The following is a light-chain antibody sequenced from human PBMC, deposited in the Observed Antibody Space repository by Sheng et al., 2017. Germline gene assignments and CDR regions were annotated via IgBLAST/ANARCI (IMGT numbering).Light chain of an antibody. CDR1: QSVSSS. Sequence: EIVLTQSPATLSLSPGERATLSCRASQSVSSSLAWYQQKPGQAPRLLIYDASNRATGIPARFSGSGSGTDFTLTISSLEPEDFAVYYCQQYKNWPLTFGGGTKVEIK. CDR2: DAS. J-gene: IGKJ4*01. CDR3: QQYKNWPLT. V-gene: IGKV3-11*01.